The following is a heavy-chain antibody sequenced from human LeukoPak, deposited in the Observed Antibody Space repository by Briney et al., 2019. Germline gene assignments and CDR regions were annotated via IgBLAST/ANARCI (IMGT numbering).Heavy chain of an antibody. CDR1: GYTFTGYY. CDR2: INPNSGGT. D-gene: IGHD2-2*01. Sequence: ASVKVSCKASGYTFTGYYMHWVRQAPGQGLEWMGWINPNSGGTNYAQKFQGRVTMTRDTSISTAYMELSRLRSDDTAVYYCARPYCSSTSCYSYFDYWGQGTLVTVSS. V-gene: IGHV1-2*02. CDR3: ARPYCSSTSCYSYFDY. J-gene: IGHJ4*02.